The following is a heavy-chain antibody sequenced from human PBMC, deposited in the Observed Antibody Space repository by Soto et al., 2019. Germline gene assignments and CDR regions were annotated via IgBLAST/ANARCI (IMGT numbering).Heavy chain of an antibody. D-gene: IGHD3-3*01. V-gene: IGHV1-3*01. CDR3: ARTEIAIFGVVTTNYYFDY. CDR1: GYTFTSYA. CDR2: INAGNGNT. J-gene: IGHJ4*02. Sequence: QVQLVQSGAEVKKPGASVKVSCKASGYTFTSYAMHWVRQAPGQRLEWMGWINAGNGNTKYSQKFQGRVTITRDTSASTAYMELSSLRSEDTAVYYCARTEIAIFGVVTTNYYFDYWGQGTLVTVS.